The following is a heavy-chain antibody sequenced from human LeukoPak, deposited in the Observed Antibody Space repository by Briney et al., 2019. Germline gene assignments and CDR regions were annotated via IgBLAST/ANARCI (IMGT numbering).Heavy chain of an antibody. CDR1: GFTFSSYG. J-gene: IGHJ6*02. Sequence: PGGSLRLSCAASGFTFSSYGMHWVRQAPGKGLEWVAVISYDGSNKYYADSVKGRFTISRDNSKNTLYLQMNSLRAEDTVVYYCAKDQYCSSTSCYEFDYYYYGMDVWGQGTTVTVSS. CDR3: AKDQYCSSTSCYEFDYYYYGMDV. D-gene: IGHD2-2*01. V-gene: IGHV3-30*18. CDR2: ISYDGSNK.